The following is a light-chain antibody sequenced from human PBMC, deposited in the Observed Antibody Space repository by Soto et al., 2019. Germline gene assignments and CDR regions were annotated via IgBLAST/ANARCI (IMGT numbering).Light chain of an antibody. CDR1: TGAVTSSYH. CDR3: LLYYGGGWV. Sequence: QTVVTQEPSLTVSAGGTVTLTCASSTGAVTSSYHPNWFQQQPGQAPRALIYSITNRHSWTPACFSGSLLGGKAALTLSGVRPEDEAEYYCLLYYGGGWVFGGGTKLTVL. V-gene: IGLV7-43*01. J-gene: IGLJ3*02. CDR2: SIT.